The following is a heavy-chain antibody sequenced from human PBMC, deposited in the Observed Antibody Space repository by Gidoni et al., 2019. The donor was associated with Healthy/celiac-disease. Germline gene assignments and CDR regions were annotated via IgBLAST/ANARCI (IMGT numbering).Heavy chain of an antibody. D-gene: IGHD5-18*01. CDR3: AREGRWIQLAGHDAFDI. CDR1: GFTFSSYG. V-gene: IGHV3-33*08. CDR2: IWYDGSNK. J-gene: IGHJ3*02. Sequence: QVQLVESGGGVVQPGRSLRLSCAASGFTFSSYGMHWVRQAPGKGLEWVAVIWYDGSNKYYADSVKGRFTISRDNSKNTLYLQMNSLRAEDTAVYYCAREGRWIQLAGHDAFDIWGQGTMVTVSS.